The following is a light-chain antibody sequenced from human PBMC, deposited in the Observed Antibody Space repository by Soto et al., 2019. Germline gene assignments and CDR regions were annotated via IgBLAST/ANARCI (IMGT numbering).Light chain of an antibody. Sequence: EISLTQSPATLSLSPGDGATLSCRASRNARTYLAWYQQKPGQAPRLLIYDASKRAAAVPARFSGSGSGTDFTLTVSSLEPEDFAVYFCQHRADWPPSPTFGGGT. CDR2: DAS. CDR1: RNARTY. V-gene: IGKV3-11*01. J-gene: IGKJ4*01. CDR3: QHRADWPPSPT.